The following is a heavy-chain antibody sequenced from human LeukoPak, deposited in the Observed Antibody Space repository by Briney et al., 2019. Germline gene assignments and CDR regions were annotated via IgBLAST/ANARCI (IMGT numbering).Heavy chain of an antibody. Sequence: GASVKVSCKVSGYTLTELSMHWVRQAPGKGLEWMGGFDPEDGETIYAQKFQGRVTMTEDTSTDTAYMELSSLRSEDTAVYYCATGKPRLDSSSWHFYFDYWGQGTLVTVSS. CDR3: ATGKPRLDSSSWHFYFDY. J-gene: IGHJ4*02. CDR2: FDPEDGET. V-gene: IGHV1-24*01. D-gene: IGHD6-13*01. CDR1: GYTLTELS.